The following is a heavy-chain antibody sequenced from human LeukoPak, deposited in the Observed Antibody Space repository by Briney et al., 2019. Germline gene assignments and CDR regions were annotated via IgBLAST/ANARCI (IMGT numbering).Heavy chain of an antibody. Sequence: GGSLRLSCAASGFTFSSYSMNWVRQAPGKGLEWVANIKQDGSEKYYVDSVKGRFTISRDNAKNSLYLQMNSLRAEDTAVYYCARDRWELNYYYYGMDVWGQGTTVTVSS. CDR3: ARDRWELNYYYYGMDV. CDR2: IKQDGSEK. CDR1: GFTFSSYS. J-gene: IGHJ6*02. D-gene: IGHD1-26*01. V-gene: IGHV3-7*01.